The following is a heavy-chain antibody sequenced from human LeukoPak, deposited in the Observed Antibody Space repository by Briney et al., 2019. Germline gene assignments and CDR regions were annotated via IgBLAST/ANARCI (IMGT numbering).Heavy chain of an antibody. CDR1: GFTFSSYA. V-gene: IGHV3-23*01. J-gene: IGHJ4*02. CDR3: AKPTTRGGLGNTPIDY. D-gene: IGHD1-7*01. CDR2: LSSTGGST. Sequence: GGSLRLSCAASGFTFSSYAMTWVRQAPGKGLAWVSTLSSTGGSTYYADSVKGRFTISRDNSKNTLYLQMNSLRSEDTAVCWCAKPTTRGGLGNTPIDYWGQGTLVTVSS.